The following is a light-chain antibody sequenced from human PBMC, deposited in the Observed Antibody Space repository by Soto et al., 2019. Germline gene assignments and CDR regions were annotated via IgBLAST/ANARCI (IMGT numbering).Light chain of an antibody. J-gene: IGKJ1*01. CDR1: QSVSIN. CDR3: QQYNNWPWT. Sequence: ELVMTQSPATLSVSPGDSATLSCRASQSVSINLAWYQQKPGQAPRLLIYGASTRATGIPDRFSGSGSGTELTLTISSLQSEDFAVYYCQQYNNWPWTFGQGTKVDIK. CDR2: GAS. V-gene: IGKV3-15*01.